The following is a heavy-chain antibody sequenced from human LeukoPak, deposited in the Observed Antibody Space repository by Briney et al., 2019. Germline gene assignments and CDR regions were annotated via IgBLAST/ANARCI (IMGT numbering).Heavy chain of an antibody. Sequence: ASVKVSCKASGHTFTGYYIHWVRQAPGQGLEWMGWINPNSGDTNYAQKFQGRVTMTRDTSISTAYMELSRLRSDDTAVYYCARVQGYNEVYYFDYWGQGTLVTVSS. D-gene: IGHD5-24*01. CDR2: INPNSGDT. J-gene: IGHJ4*02. CDR3: ARVQGYNEVYYFDY. V-gene: IGHV1-2*02. CDR1: GHTFTGYY.